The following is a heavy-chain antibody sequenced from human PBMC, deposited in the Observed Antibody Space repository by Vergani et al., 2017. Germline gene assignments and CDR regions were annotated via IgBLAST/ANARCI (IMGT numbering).Heavy chain of an antibody. CDR1: GGSFSGYY. D-gene: IGHD2/OR15-2a*01. J-gene: IGHJ3*02. Sequence: QVQLQQWGAGLLKPSETLSLTCAVYGGSFSGYYWSWIRQPPGKGLEWIGEINHSGSTNYNPDLKSRVTISIDTSKNQFSLKLGSVTAAYTAVYYCAGLSLEAYFDIWGQGTMVTVSS. CDR2: INHSGST. CDR3: AGLSLEAYFDI. V-gene: IGHV4-34*01.